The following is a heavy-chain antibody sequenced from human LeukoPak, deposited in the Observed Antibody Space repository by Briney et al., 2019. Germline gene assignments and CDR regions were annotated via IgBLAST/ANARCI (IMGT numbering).Heavy chain of an antibody. D-gene: IGHD6-19*01. CDR3: ARDRDSSGWN. J-gene: IGHJ4*02. V-gene: IGHV3-21*01. CDR2: ISSSSSYI. Sequence: GGSLRLSCAASGLTFSSYSMNWVRQAPGKGLEWVSSISSSSSYIYYADSVKGRFTISRDNAKNSLYLQMNSLRAEDTAAYYCARDRDSSGWNWGQGTLVTVSS. CDR1: GLTFSSYS.